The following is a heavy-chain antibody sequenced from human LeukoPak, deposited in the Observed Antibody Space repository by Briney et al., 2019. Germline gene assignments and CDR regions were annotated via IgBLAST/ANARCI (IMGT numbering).Heavy chain of an antibody. CDR2: INPNSGGT. V-gene: IGHV1-2*02. Sequence: ASVKVSCKASGYTFTGYYMHWVRQAPGQGLEWMGWINPNSGGTNYAQKFQGRVTMTRDTSISTAYMELSRLRSDDTAVYFCARVGYDFWGAYYYYYYMDVWGKGTTVTVSS. CDR1: GYTFTGYY. D-gene: IGHD3-3*01. CDR3: ARVGYDFWGAYYYYYYMDV. J-gene: IGHJ6*03.